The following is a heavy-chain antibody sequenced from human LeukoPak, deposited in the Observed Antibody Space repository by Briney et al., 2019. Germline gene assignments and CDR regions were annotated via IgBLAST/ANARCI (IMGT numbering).Heavy chain of an antibody. V-gene: IGHV1-2*02. D-gene: IGHD1-26*01. CDR1: GYTFTAYY. J-gene: IGHJ4*02. CDR3: ARGIVGTIYSFDY. Sequence: ASVKVSCKASGYTFTAYYMHWVRQAPGQGLEWVGWINPNSGGTNYAQKFQGRVTMTRDTSITTAYMELSRLRSDDTAVYYCARGIVGTIYSFDYWGQGTLVTVSS. CDR2: INPNSGGT.